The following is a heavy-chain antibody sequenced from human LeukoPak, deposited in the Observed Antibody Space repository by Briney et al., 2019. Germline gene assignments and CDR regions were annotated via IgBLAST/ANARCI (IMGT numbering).Heavy chain of an antibody. Sequence: GSLRLSCAASGFTFSDYYMSWIRQSPGTGLEWIGSIYYSGTTYYNPSLKSRVTISIDTSKNQFSLKLTSVTAADTAVYYCARGRRWLVVWGQGTLVTVSS. CDR1: GFTFSDYY. CDR2: IYYSGTT. CDR3: ARGRRWLVV. V-gene: IGHV4-38-2*01. J-gene: IGHJ4*02. D-gene: IGHD6-19*01.